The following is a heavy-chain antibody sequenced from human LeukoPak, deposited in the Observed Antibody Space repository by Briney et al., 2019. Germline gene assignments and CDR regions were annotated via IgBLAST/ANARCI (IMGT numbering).Heavy chain of an antibody. J-gene: IGHJ4*02. CDR2: INSDGSST. CDR3: VRGGAYSNSNSDY. D-gene: IGHD4-11*01. CDR1: GFTFSSYW. Sequence: GGSLRLSCAASGFTFSSYWMHWVRQAPGKGLVWVSRINSDGSSTSYADSVKGRFTISRDNAKNTLYLQMNSLRADDTSVYYWVRGGAYSNSNSDYWGQGTLVTVSS. V-gene: IGHV3-74*01.